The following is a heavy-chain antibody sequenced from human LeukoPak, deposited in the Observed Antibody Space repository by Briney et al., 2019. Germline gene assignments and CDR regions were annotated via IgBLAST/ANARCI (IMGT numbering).Heavy chain of an antibody. J-gene: IGHJ4*02. V-gene: IGHV3-64*01. CDR2: ISSNGGST. CDR1: GFTFSSYA. D-gene: IGHD3-10*01. Sequence: GGSLRLSCAASGFTFSSYAMHWVRQAPGKGLEYVSAISSNGGSTYYANSVKGRFTISRDNSKNTLYLQMGSLRAEDMAVYYCARVSTYYYGSGSYKDYWGQGTLVTVSS. CDR3: ARVSTYYYGSGSYKDY.